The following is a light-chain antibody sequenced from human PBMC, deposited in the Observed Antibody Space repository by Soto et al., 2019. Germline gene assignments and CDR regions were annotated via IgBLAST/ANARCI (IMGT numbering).Light chain of an antibody. CDR1: QSVSSN. Sequence: DTVMTQSPATLSVSPGERATLSCRASQSVSSNLAWYQQKPGQAPRLLIYGASTRATGIPARFSGSGSGTEFTLTISSLPSEDFAVYSCQQYNNWPPYTFGQGTKLEIK. J-gene: IGKJ2*01. CDR3: QQYNNWPPYT. V-gene: IGKV3-15*01. CDR2: GAS.